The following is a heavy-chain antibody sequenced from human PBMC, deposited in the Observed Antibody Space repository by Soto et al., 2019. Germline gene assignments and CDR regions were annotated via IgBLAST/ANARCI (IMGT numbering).Heavy chain of an antibody. CDR3: ARGKYDFWSGPTGPYYYYMDV. CDR1: GYTFTSYG. Sequence: GASVKVSCKASGYTFTSYGISWVRQAPGQGLEWMGWISAYNGNTNYAQKLQGRVTMTTDTSTSTAYIELRSLRSDDTAVYYCARGKYDFWSGPTGPYYYYMDVWGKGTTVTVSS. J-gene: IGHJ6*03. D-gene: IGHD3-3*01. V-gene: IGHV1-18*01. CDR2: ISAYNGNT.